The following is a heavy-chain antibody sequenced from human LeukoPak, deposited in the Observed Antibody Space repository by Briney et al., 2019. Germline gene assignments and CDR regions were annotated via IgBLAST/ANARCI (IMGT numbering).Heavy chain of an antibody. CDR3: ASSGSLDY. J-gene: IGHJ4*02. CDR2: ISGGGGST. V-gene: IGHV3-23*01. Sequence: GGSLRLSCAASGFTFSSYAMNWVRQAPGKGLEWVSGISGGGGSTDYLDSVKGRFTISRDNAKNSLYLQMNSLRAEDTAVYYCASSGSLDYWGQGTLVTVSS. CDR1: GFTFSSYA. D-gene: IGHD3-10*01.